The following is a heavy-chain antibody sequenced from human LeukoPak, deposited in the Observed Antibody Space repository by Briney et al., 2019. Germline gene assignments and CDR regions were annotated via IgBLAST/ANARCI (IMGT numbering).Heavy chain of an antibody. Sequence: AETLSLTCTVSGDSFSGISFYWSWIRQPPGKGLQYIGCSQYSGSTNYNPSLKSRVTISVDTSKNQFSLKLSSVTAADTAVYYCARYYDRSGYWSTPHFDYWGQGTLVTVSS. D-gene: IGHD3-22*01. CDR1: GDSFSGISFY. J-gene: IGHJ4*02. V-gene: IGHV4-61*01. CDR2: SQYSGST. CDR3: ARYYDRSGYWSTPHFDY.